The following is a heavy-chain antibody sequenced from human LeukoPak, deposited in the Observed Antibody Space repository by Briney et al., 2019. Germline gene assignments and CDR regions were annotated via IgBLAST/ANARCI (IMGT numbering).Heavy chain of an antibody. Sequence: SETLSLTCAVYGGSFSGYYWSWIRQPPGKGLEWIGEINHSGSTNYNPSLKSRVTISVDTSKNQFSLKLSSVTVADTAVYYCVGADYAGYYFDYWGQGTLVTVSS. CDR2: INHSGST. CDR3: VGADYAGYYFDY. J-gene: IGHJ4*02. D-gene: IGHD4-17*01. CDR1: GGSFSGYY. V-gene: IGHV4-34*01.